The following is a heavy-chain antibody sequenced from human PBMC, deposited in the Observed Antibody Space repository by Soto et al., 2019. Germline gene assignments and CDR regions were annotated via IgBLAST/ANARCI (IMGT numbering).Heavy chain of an antibody. Sequence: GVLRLSCAASGFIFTNYSMVWVRLAPGKGLEWVASISSGSDSIFYADSVKGRFTVSRDNAKNSLFLQMNNLRAEDTAVYFCARDRSADRFVQYFQHWGQGTQVTVSS. CDR2: ISSGSDSI. J-gene: IGHJ1*01. V-gene: IGHV3-21*01. CDR3: ARDRSADRFVQYFQH. CDR1: GFIFTNYS. D-gene: IGHD6-19*01.